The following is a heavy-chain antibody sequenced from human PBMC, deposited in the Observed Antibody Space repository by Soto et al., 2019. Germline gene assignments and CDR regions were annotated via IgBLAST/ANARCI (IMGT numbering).Heavy chain of an antibody. CDR1: GGSISSNSYY. D-gene: IGHD1-1*01. CDR3: WRYVQSGGVRYYYYGMDV. J-gene: IGHJ6*02. Sequence: SETLSLTCTASGGSISSNSYYWGCIRQPPGQGLEWIGSIYYSGRTYSDPSITSRVTLSVDTSNNQFSLKLSSVTAANTAVYYCWRYVQSGGVRYYYYGMDVWGQGTPVTVSS. V-gene: IGHV4-39*01. CDR2: IYYSGRT.